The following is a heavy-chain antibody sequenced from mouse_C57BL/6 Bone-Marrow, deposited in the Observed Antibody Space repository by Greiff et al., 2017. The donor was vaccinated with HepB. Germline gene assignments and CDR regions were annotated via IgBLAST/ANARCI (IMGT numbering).Heavy chain of an antibody. CDR3: ARGDGSSPLYAMDY. D-gene: IGHD1-1*01. CDR2: IDPNSGGT. CDR1: GYTFTSYW. J-gene: IGHJ4*01. V-gene: IGHV1-72*01. Sequence: QVQLQQPGAELVKPGASVKLSCKASGYTFTSYWMHWVKQRPGRGLEWIGRIDPNSGGTKYNEKFKSKATLTVDKSSSTAYMQLSSLTSEDSAVYYCARGDGSSPLYAMDYWGQGTSVTVSS.